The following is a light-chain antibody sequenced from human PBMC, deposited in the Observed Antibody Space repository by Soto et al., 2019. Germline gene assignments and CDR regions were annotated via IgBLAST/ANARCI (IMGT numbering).Light chain of an antibody. Sequence: EIVLTQSPGTLSLSPGERATVFCRASQGVESSYLAWFQQKPGQAPRLLIYGASRRATGVPDRFSGSGSGTDFTLTITRLEPEDFAVYYCHQYGTSSWTFGQGTKVEI. CDR2: GAS. V-gene: IGKV3-20*01. J-gene: IGKJ1*01. CDR3: HQYGTSSWT. CDR1: QGVESSY.